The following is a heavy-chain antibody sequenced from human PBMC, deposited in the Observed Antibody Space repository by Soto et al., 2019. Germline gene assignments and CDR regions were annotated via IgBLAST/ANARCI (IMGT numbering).Heavy chain of an antibody. CDR1: GGSISSGGYS. J-gene: IGHJ6*02. Sequence: SETLSLTCAASGGSISSGGYSWSWIRQPPGKGLEWIGYIYHSGSTYYNPSLKSRVTISVDRSKNQFSLKLSSVTAADTAVYYCASRYCPHSRYYYYGMDVWGQGTTVTVSS. V-gene: IGHV4-30-2*01. D-gene: IGHD2-15*01. CDR3: ASRYCPHSRYYYYGMDV. CDR2: IYHSGST.